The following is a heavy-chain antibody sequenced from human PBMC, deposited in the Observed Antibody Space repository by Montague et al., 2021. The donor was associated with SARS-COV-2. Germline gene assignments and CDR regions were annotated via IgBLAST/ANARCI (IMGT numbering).Heavy chain of an antibody. J-gene: IGHJ4*02. Sequence: SETLSLTCAVYGGSFSGYYWSWIRQPPGKGLEWTGEINQSGSTNYNPSXXSRVTLSVDTSKKQFSLKLSSLTAADTAVYYCARVAGGYYHDSSAYFDYWGQGSLVTVSS. CDR2: INQSGST. CDR3: ARVAGGYYHDSSAYFDY. D-gene: IGHD3-22*01. V-gene: IGHV4-34*01. CDR1: GGSFSGYY.